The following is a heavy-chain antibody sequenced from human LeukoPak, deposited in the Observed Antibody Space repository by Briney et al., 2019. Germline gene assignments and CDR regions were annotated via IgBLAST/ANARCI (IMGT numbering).Heavy chain of an antibody. D-gene: IGHD5-24*01. CDR1: GYSISSGYY. Sequence: PSETLSLTCTVSGYSISSGYYWGWIRQPPGKGLEWIGSIYHSGSTYYNPSLKSRVTISVDTSKNQFSLKLSSVTAADTAVYYCAREVDGYNYHFDYWGQGTLVTVSS. V-gene: IGHV4-38-2*02. CDR2: IYHSGST. J-gene: IGHJ4*02. CDR3: AREVDGYNYHFDY.